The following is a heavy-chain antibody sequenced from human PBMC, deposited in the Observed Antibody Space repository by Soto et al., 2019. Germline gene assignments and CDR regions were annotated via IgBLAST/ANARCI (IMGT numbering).Heavy chain of an antibody. CDR2: IIPSSGTP. D-gene: IGHD6-13*01. Sequence: QVQLVQSGAEVKKPGSSVKVSCKASGGTFNNYAVTWVRQAPGQGLEWMGGIIPSSGTPTYAQRFQDRVTTTADESTRTVYMALSRLRSEETALYYCASSYRTSWSEDYWGKGTLVTVSS. J-gene: IGHJ4*02. V-gene: IGHV1-69*01. CDR1: GGTFNNYA. CDR3: ASSYRTSWSEDY.